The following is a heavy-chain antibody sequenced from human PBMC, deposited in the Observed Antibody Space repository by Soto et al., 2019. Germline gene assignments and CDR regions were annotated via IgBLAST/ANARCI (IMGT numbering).Heavy chain of an antibody. V-gene: IGHV1-3*01. J-gene: IGHJ4*02. Sequence: QVQLVQSGAEVKKPGASVKVSCKASGYTFTSYAMHWVRQAPGQRLEWMGWINAGNGNTKYSQKFQGRVTITRDTSASTAYMELSSLRSEDTAVYYCARARSWQPDYFDYWGQGTLVTVSS. CDR1: GYTFTSYA. CDR3: ARARSWQPDYFDY. D-gene: IGHD6-13*01. CDR2: INAGNGNT.